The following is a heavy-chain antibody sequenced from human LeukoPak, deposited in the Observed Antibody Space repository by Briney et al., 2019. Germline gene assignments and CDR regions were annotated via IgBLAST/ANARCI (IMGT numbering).Heavy chain of an antibody. CDR3: ARDPRYYDFWSGPPGHYYFDY. J-gene: IGHJ4*02. CDR2: INPNSGGT. Sequence: ASVKVSCKASGYTFTSYSISWVRQAPGQGLEWMGWINPNSGGTNYAQKFQGRVTMTRDTSISTAYMELSRLRSDDTAVYYCARDPRYYDFWSGPPGHYYFDYWGQGTLVTVSS. V-gene: IGHV1-2*02. CDR1: GYTFTSYS. D-gene: IGHD3-3*01.